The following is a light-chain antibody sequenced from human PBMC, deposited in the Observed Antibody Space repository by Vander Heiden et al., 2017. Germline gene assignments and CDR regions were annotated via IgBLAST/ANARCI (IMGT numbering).Light chain of an antibody. CDR2: GAS. V-gene: IGKV3-15*01. CDR1: QSVGSN. J-gene: IGKJ1*01. Sequence: EIVMTQSPATLSVSPGERVTLSCRARQSVGSNLAWYQHTPGQAPRVLIYGASTRATGIPARFSGSGSGTEFTLTITSLQSEDFAVYYCQQYSDWPRTFGQGTKLEI. CDR3: QQYSDWPRT.